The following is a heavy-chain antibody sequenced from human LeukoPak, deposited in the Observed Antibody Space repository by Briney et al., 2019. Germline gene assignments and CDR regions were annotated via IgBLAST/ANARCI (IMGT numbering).Heavy chain of an antibody. CDR1: GGSISSYY. J-gene: IGHJ5*02. CDR2: IYYSGRT. D-gene: IGHD3-10*01. Sequence: SETLSLTCSVSGGSISSYYWSWIRQPPGGGLEWIGYIYYSGRTSYNPSLKSRVTISVDTSKNQFSLKLSSVTAADTAVYYCARGGYYGSGNDFRFDPWGQGTLVTVSS. V-gene: IGHV4-59*01. CDR3: ARGGYYGSGNDFRFDP.